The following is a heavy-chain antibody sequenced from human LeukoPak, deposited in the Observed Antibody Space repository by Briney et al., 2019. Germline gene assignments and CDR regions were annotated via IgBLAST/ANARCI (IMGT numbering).Heavy chain of an antibody. D-gene: IGHD1-26*01. CDR2: IIPIFGTA. CDR1: GYTFTSYG. V-gene: IGHV1-69*05. Sequence: SVKVSCKASGYTFTSYGISWVRQAPGQGLEWMGGIIPIFGTANYAQKFQGRVTITTDESTSTAYMELSSLRSEDTAVYYCARGIGGSNSWFDPWGQGTLVTVSS. CDR3: ARGIGGSNSWFDP. J-gene: IGHJ5*02.